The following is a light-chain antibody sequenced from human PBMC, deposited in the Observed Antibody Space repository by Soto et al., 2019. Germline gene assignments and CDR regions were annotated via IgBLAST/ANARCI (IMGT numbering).Light chain of an antibody. CDR3: QQRSSWPLT. CDR1: QSVSSS. J-gene: IGKJ4*01. CDR2: DAP. Sequence: EIVLTQSPATLSLSPGETATLSCRASQSVSSSLAWYQQKPGQTPRLLIYDAPNRATGIPARFSGSGSGTDFNLTVSSLEPEDFAVYYCQQRSSWPLTFGGGTKVEIK. V-gene: IGKV3-11*01.